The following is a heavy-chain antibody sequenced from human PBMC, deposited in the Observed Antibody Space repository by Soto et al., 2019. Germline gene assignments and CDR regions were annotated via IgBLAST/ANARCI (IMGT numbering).Heavy chain of an antibody. CDR3: AKDDHSSGWYYPDY. D-gene: IGHD6-19*01. CDR2: ISGSGGST. J-gene: IGHJ4*02. Sequence: EVQLLESGGGLVQPGGSLRLSCAASGFTFSSYAMSWVRQAPGKGLEWVSAISGSGGSTYYADSVKGRFTISRDKSKNTLYLQINSLRAEDTAVYYCAKDDHSSGWYYPDYWGQGTLVTVSS. CDR1: GFTFSSYA. V-gene: IGHV3-23*01.